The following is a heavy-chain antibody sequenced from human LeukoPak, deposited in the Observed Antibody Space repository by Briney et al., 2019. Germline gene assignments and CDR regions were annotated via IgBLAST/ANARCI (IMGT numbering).Heavy chain of an antibody. CDR2: ISGSGHNT. J-gene: IGHJ6*03. Sequence: PGGSLRLSCAASGFTFSNYGMNWVRQAPGKGLEWVSAISGSGHNTYYADSVKGRFTISRDNSKNTLYLQMNSLKTEDTAAYYCTTDRSSSWSNEYYYYYMDVWGKGTTVTISS. D-gene: IGHD6-13*01. V-gene: IGHV3-23*01. CDR1: GFTFSNYG. CDR3: TTDRSSSWSNEYYYYYMDV.